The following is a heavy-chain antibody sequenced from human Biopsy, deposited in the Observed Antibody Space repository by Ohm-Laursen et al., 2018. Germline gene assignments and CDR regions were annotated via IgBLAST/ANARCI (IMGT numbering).Heavy chain of an antibody. CDR1: GFTFNRSA. V-gene: IGHV1-58*02. D-gene: IGHD2-21*02. CDR2: IVVGGGNT. Sequence: SVKVSCKASGFTFNRSAMQWVRQARGQRLEWIGWIVVGGGNTNYAQKFQERVTITRDMSASTAYMELSSLRSEDTAVYYCASRPNCGGDCSSGFDYWGQGTLVAVSS. J-gene: IGHJ4*02. CDR3: ASRPNCGGDCSSGFDY.